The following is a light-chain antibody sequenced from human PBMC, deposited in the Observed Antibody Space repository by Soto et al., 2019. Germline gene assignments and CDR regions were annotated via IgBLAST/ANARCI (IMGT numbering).Light chain of an antibody. CDR1: QGINNY. CDR3: HQTAANPWT. J-gene: IGKJ1*01. Sequence: DIQMTQSPSSLSASVGDRVTITCRASQGINNYLAWFQVKPGKAPKSLIYGASSLHSGVPSTFSGSGSGTDFALTISSLQPEDFATYYCHQTAANPWTFAQGTKVDIK. CDR2: GAS. V-gene: IGKV1-16*01.